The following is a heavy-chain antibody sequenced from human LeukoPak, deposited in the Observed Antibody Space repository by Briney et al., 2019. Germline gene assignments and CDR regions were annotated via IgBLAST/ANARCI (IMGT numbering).Heavy chain of an antibody. V-gene: IGHV3-30-3*01. D-gene: IGHD2-2*01. CDR2: ISYDGSNK. J-gene: IGHJ4*02. Sequence: PGGSLRLSCAASGFTFSSYAMHWVRQAPGKGLEWVAVISYDGSNKYYADSVKGRFTISRDNSKNTLYVQMNSLRAEDTAVYYCASSEQNIVVVPAAANFDYWGQGTLVTVSS. CDR3: ASSEQNIVVVPAAANFDY. CDR1: GFTFSSYA.